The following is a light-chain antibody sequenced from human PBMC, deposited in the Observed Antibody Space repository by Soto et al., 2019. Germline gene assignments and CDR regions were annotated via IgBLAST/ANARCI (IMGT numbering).Light chain of an antibody. CDR3: QQSYSTPRT. Sequence: DIQMTQSPSSLSASVGDRVTITCRASQSISIYLNWYQQEPGKAPKLLIYAASSLQSGVTSRFSGSGSGTNFTLTISNLQPEDFASYYCQQSYSTPRTFGQGTKVDIK. CDR1: QSISIY. V-gene: IGKV1-39*01. J-gene: IGKJ1*01. CDR2: AAS.